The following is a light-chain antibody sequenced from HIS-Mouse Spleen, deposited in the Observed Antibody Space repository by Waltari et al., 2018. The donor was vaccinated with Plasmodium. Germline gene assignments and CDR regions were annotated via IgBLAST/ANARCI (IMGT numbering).Light chain of an antibody. V-gene: IGKV3-11*01. CDR3: QQCSNWPPIT. J-gene: IGKJ4*01. CDR2: DAS. Sequence: MVSPYPRATLSSPREKGATLYSPTRHIGSSYLAWYQQKPGQAPRLLIYDASNRATGIPDRFSGSGSGTDFTLTISSLEPEDFAVYYCQQCSNWPPITFGGGTKVEIK. CDR1: HIGSSY.